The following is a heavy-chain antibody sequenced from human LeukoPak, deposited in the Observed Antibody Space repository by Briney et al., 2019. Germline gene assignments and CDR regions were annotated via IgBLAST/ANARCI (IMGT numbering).Heavy chain of an antibody. V-gene: IGHV3-30-3*01. J-gene: IGHJ4*02. Sequence: GGSLRLSCAASIFTFSNYPMHWVRQAPGKGLEWVAVISSDGNNKYYADSVKGRFTISRDNSKNTLYLQMNSLRAEDTAVYYCAKDSRGYSYIFDYWGQGSLVTVSS. D-gene: IGHD5-12*01. CDR2: ISSDGNNK. CDR1: IFTFSNYP. CDR3: AKDSRGYSYIFDY.